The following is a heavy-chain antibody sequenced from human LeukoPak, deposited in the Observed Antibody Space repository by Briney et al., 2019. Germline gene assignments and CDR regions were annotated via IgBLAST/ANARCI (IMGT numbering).Heavy chain of an antibody. D-gene: IGHD3-22*01. CDR2: IYYSGST. CDR3: ARVRSSGYYVNFDY. Sequence: SQTLSLTCTVSGGSISSGGYYWSWIRQHPGKGLEWIGYIYYSGSTYYNPSLKSRVTISVDTSKNQFSLKLSSVTAADTAVYYCARVRSSGYYVNFDYWGQGTLVTVSS. CDR1: GGSISSGGYY. V-gene: IGHV4-30-4*08. J-gene: IGHJ4*02.